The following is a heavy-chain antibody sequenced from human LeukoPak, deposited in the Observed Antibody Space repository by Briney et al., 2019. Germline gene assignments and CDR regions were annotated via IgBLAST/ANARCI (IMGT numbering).Heavy chain of an antibody. CDR1: GYTFTSYG. J-gene: IGHJ4*02. CDR2: ISAYNGNT. Sequence: GASVKVSCKASGYTFTSYGISWVRQAPGQGLEWMGWISAYNGNTNYAQKLQGRVTMTTDTSTSTAYMELRNLRSDDTAVYYCARYIVVVPAAGGGSHFDYWGQGTLVTVSS. CDR3: ARYIVVVPAAGGGSHFDY. D-gene: IGHD2-2*01. V-gene: IGHV1-18*01.